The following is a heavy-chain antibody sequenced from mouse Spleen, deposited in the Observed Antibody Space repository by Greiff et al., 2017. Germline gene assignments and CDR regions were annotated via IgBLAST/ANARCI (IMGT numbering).Heavy chain of an antibody. CDR2: INPSNGGT. Sequence: VKLMESGAELVKPGASVKLSCKASGYTFTSYYMYWVKQRPGQGLEWIGEINPSNGGTNFNEKFKSKATLTVDKSSSTAYMQLSSLTSEDSAVYYCTRATAYWGQGTTLTVSS. CDR3: TRATAY. D-gene: IGHD1-2*01. V-gene: IGHV1S81*02. CDR1: GYTFTSYY. J-gene: IGHJ2*01.